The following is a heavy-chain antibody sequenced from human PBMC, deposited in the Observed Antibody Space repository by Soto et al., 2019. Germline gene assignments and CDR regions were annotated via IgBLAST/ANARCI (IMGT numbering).Heavy chain of an antibody. V-gene: IGHV1-18*01. J-gene: IGHJ3*02. D-gene: IGHD6-19*01. CDR2: ISAYNGNT. CDR3: ARRTEYSSGWWAFDI. Sequence: GASVKVSSKASGYTFTSYCISWVRQAPGQGLEWMGWISAYNGNTNYAQKLQGRVTMTTDTSTSTAYMELRSLRSDDTAVYYCARRTEYSSGWWAFDIWGQGTMVTVSS. CDR1: GYTFTSYC.